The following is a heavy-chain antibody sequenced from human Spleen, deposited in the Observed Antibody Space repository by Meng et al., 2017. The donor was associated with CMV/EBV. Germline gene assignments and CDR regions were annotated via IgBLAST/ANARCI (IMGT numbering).Heavy chain of an antibody. CDR2: ISDTSSHI. V-gene: IGHV3-21*01. D-gene: IGHD2-2*01. Sequence: GESLKISCAASGFTFSSYGMHWVRQAPGKGLEWVSSISDTSSHIYYADSVKGRFTISRDNAKNSLYLQMNSLRAEDTAVYYCATGRYCSSNGCPFGSAYYFDYWGQGTLVTVSS. J-gene: IGHJ4*02. CDR1: GFTFSSYG. CDR3: ATGRYCSSNGCPFGSAYYFDY.